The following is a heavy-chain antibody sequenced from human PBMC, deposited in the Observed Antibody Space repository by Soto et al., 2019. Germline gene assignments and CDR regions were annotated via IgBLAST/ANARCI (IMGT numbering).Heavy chain of an antibody. V-gene: IGHV4-31*03. D-gene: IGHD6-13*01. CDR3: ARGEAAGTLADAFDI. Sequence: PSETLSLTCTVSGGSISSGGYYWSWIRQHPGKGLEWIGYIYYSGSTYYNPSLKSRVTISVDTSKNQFSLKLSSVTAADTAVYYCARGEAAGTLADAFDIWGQGTMVTVSS. J-gene: IGHJ3*02. CDR2: IYYSGST. CDR1: GGSISSGGYY.